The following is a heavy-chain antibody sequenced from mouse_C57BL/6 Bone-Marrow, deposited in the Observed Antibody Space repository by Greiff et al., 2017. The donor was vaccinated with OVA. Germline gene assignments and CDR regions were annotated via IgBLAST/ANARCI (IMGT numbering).Heavy chain of an antibody. Sequence: QVQLKESGPGLVQPSQSLSITCTVSGFSLTSYGVHWVRQSPGKGLEWLGVIWSGGSTDYNAAFISRLSISKDNSKSQVFFKMNSLQADDTAIYYCASNDGYPYYYAMDYGGQGTSVTVSS. D-gene: IGHD2-3*01. CDR2: IWSGGST. V-gene: IGHV2-2*01. CDR3: ASNDGYPYYYAMDY. CDR1: GFSLTSYG. J-gene: IGHJ4*01.